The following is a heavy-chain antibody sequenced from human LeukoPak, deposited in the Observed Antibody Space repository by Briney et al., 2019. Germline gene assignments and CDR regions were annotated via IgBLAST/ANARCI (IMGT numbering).Heavy chain of an antibody. Sequence: PSETLSLTCGVSGGSLRDYFWNWIRQPPGKGLEWIGEISYSGTTNSKSSLKSRVTVSTDTSKNQFSLKLTSVTAADTAVYFCARADVNYGSYSGFLNNWGQGSLVTVSS. CDR2: ISYSGTT. CDR3: ARADVNYGSYSGFLNN. J-gene: IGHJ4*02. D-gene: IGHD5-12*01. CDR1: GGSLRDYF. V-gene: IGHV4-34*01.